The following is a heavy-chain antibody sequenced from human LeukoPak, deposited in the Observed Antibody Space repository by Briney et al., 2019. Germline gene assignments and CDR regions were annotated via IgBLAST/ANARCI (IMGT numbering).Heavy chain of an antibody. J-gene: IGHJ3*02. CDR3: AKDLGSITMVRGAIYDAFDI. Sequence: PGGSLRLSCAASGFTFSSYAMSWVRQAPGKGLEWVSAISGSGGSTYYADSVKGRFTISRDNSKNTLYLQMNSLRAEDTAVYYCAKDLGSITMVRGAIYDAFDIWGQGTMVTVSS. CDR1: GFTFSSYA. D-gene: IGHD3-10*01. V-gene: IGHV3-23*01. CDR2: ISGSGGST.